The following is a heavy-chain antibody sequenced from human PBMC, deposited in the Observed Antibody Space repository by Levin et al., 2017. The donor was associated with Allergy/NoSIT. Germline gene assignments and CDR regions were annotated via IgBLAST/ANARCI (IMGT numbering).Heavy chain of an antibody. D-gene: IGHD5-18*01. J-gene: IGHJ4*02. CDR2: IYYRGST. CDR3: ARDRADTATFEY. CDR1: GGYIGSFY. Sequence: SQTLSLTCTVSGGYIGSFYWSWIRQPPGKGLEWIGYIYYRGSTNYNPSLKSRVTISVDTSKNQFSLNLRSVTAADTAVYYCARDRADTATFEYWGQGTLV. V-gene: IGHV4-59*01.